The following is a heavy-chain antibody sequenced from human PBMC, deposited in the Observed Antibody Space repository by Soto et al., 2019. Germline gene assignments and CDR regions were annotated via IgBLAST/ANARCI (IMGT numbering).Heavy chain of an antibody. Sequence: QVQLVQSGAEVKKPGASVKVSCKASGYTFTSYHIRWVRQAPGQGLEWMGWISAYNGNTNYAQKRQGRVTMATDTSTAAAYMELRSLGSADTSGYYCARHSPPADYWGQGTLVTGSS. V-gene: IGHV1-18*01. CDR3: ARHSPPADY. D-gene: IGHD2-21*01. CDR2: ISAYNGNT. J-gene: IGHJ4*02. CDR1: GYTFTSYH.